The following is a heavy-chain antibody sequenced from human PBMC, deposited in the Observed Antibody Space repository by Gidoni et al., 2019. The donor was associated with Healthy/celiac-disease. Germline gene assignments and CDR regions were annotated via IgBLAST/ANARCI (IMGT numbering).Heavy chain of an antibody. Sequence: EVQLVESGGGLVKPGGSLRLSCAASGFPFSRYSMNWVRQSPGQGLEWVSAISSSSSYIYYADSVKGRFTISRYNAKNSLYLQMNSLRAEDTAVYYCARTYDSSGYYLENWFDPWGQGTLVTVSS. D-gene: IGHD3-22*01. CDR1: GFPFSRYS. V-gene: IGHV3-21*01. J-gene: IGHJ5*02. CDR3: ARTYDSSGYYLENWFDP. CDR2: ISSSSSYI.